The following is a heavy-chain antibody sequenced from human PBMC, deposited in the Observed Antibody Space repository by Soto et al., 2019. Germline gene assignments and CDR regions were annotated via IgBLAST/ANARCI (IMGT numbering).Heavy chain of an antibody. CDR1: GYTFTIYW. CDR3: ARPANTVVDNFDL. J-gene: IGHJ4*02. Sequence: PGESLKISCQVSGYTFTIYWIGWVRQMPGKGLEWMGIIYPSDSDTRYSPSFQGQVTISADQSINTAYLQWDSLKASDTAIYYCARPANTVVDNFDLWGQGTPVTVSS. D-gene: IGHD2-15*01. CDR2: IYPSDSDT. V-gene: IGHV5-51*01.